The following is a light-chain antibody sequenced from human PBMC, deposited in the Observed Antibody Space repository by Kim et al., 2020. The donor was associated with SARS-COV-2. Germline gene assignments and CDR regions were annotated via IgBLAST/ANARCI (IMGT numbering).Light chain of an antibody. CDR1: QSVSSSY. CDR3: QQYCSSPLT. Sequence: SPGERATLSCRASQSVSSSYLAWYQQKPGQAPRLLIYGASSRATGIPDRCSGSGSGTDFTLTINRLEPEDFAVYYCQQYCSSPLTFGGGTKVDIK. V-gene: IGKV3-20*01. CDR2: GAS. J-gene: IGKJ4*01.